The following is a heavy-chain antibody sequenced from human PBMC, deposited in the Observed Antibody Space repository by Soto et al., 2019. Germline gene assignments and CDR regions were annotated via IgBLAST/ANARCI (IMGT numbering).Heavy chain of an antibody. Sequence: KPSETLSLTCTVSGGSISSYYWNWIRQPPGKGLEWIGYIYYSGSTNYNPSLKSRVTISLDTSKNQFSLKLNSVTAADTAMYYCARGLQSAVLDYWGQGTPVTVSS. J-gene: IGHJ4*02. CDR1: GGSISSYY. CDR2: IYYSGST. CDR3: ARGLQSAVLDY. D-gene: IGHD3-10*01. V-gene: IGHV4-59*01.